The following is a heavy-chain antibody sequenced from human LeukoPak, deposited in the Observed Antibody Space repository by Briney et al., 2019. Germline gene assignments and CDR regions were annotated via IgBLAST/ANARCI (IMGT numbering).Heavy chain of an antibody. Sequence: GGSLRLSCSASGFTFSCYGMHWVRQAPGKGLEWVAVISYDGSNKYYADSVKGRFTISRDNSKNTLYLQMNSLRAEDTAVYYCAKDREWQWLVYYFDYWGQGTLVTVSS. J-gene: IGHJ4*02. CDR1: GFTFSCYG. V-gene: IGHV3-30*18. CDR3: AKDREWQWLVYYFDY. CDR2: ISYDGSNK. D-gene: IGHD6-19*01.